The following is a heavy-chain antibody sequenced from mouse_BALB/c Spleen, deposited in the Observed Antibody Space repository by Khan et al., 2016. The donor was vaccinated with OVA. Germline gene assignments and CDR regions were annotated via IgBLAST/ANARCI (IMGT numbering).Heavy chain of an antibody. Sequence: QIQLVQSGPELKKPGETVRISCKASGSTFTNYGMSWVRQTPGKGLKWMGWINTYTGEPSYADDFKGRFAFSLETSASTAYLPINNLKTEDTATYFCARKNYRYDRYFEVWGAGTTVTVSS. J-gene: IGHJ1*01. CDR1: GSTFTNYG. D-gene: IGHD2-12*01. V-gene: IGHV9-3-1*01. CDR2: INTYTGEP. CDR3: ARKNYRYDRYFEV.